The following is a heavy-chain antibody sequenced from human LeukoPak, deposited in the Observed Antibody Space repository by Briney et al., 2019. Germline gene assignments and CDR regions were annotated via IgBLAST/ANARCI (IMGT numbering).Heavy chain of an antibody. V-gene: IGHV1-2*02. CDR1: GYTFSDYY. Sequence: ASVRVSCKASGYTFSDYYLHWVRQAPGQGLEWMGWVNPNNGDTNYAPILQGRVSLTRDTPLRTAYMELTRLRSDDTAVYYCETSNRRGVGSKVIFWGQGTLVTVSS. J-gene: IGHJ4*02. CDR3: ETSNRRGVGSKVIF. CDR2: VNPNNGDT. D-gene: IGHD3-10*01.